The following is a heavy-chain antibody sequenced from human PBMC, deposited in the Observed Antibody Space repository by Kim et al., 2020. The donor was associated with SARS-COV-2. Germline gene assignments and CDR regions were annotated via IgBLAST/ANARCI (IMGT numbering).Heavy chain of an antibody. CDR1: GFTFSNYA. V-gene: IGHV3-30*04. D-gene: IGHD4-17*01. Sequence: GGSLRLSCAASGFTFSNYAMHWVRQAPGKGLQWMAVIPFDGDDIHYADFVKGQFTISRDNSKNILYLEMKSLRGDDTAVYFCARGDGAGNWHIAYGGPGTLVPVS. CDR3: ARGDGAGNWHIAY. J-gene: IGHJ4*02. CDR2: IPFDGDDI.